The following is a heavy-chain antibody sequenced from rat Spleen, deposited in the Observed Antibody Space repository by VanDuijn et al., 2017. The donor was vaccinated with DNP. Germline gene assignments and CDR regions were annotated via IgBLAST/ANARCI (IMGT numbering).Heavy chain of an antibody. CDR1: GFTFSDYA. V-gene: IGHV5-7*01. CDR3: AKPASYGGYWFAY. D-gene: IGHD1-11*01. J-gene: IGHJ3*01. Sequence: EVQLVESGGGLVQPGNSLKLSCAASGFTFSDYAMAWVRQSPKKGLEWVATISYDGSSTYYRDSVKGRFTISRDNAKSTLYLQMDSLRSEDTATYYCAKPASYGGYWFAYWGQGTLVSVSS. CDR2: ISYDGSST.